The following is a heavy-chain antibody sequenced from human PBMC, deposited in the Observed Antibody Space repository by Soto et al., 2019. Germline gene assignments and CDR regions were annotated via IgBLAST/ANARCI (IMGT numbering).Heavy chain of an antibody. Sequence: QVQLQESGPGLVKPSQTLSLTCTVSGGSISSGDYYWSWIRQPPGKGLEWIGYIYYSGSTNYNPSLKSRVTISVDTSKNQFSLKLSSVTAADTAVYYCARATYCSSTSCDAFDIWGQGTMVTVSS. CDR1: GGSISSGDYY. V-gene: IGHV4-61*08. CDR3: ARATYCSSTSCDAFDI. D-gene: IGHD2-2*01. J-gene: IGHJ3*02. CDR2: IYYSGST.